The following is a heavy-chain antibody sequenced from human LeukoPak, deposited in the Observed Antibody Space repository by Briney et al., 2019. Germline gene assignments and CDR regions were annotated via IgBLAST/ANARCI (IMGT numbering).Heavy chain of an antibody. CDR1: GLTFGDYA. V-gene: IGHV3-49*04. CDR2: IRSKSYGGTI. J-gene: IGHJ4*02. D-gene: IGHD3-3*01. Sequence: GGSLRLSCTASGLTFGDYAMGWVRQAPGKGLEWVGFIRSKSYGGTIEYAASVKGRFTISRDDSKSIAYLQMSSLTIEDTAVYYCTRGGRFSDYWGQGTLVTVSS. CDR3: TRGGRFSDY.